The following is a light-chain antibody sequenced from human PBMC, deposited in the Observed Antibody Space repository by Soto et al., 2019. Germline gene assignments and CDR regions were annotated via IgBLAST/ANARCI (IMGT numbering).Light chain of an antibody. V-gene: IGLV2-14*01. CDR3: TSYTRDTALV. CDR2: EVS. J-gene: IGLJ1*01. CDR1: SRDVGTYNY. Sequence: SVLTQPASVSGSPGQSSTISCTGTSRDVGTYNYVSWYQHHPGKAPKLIIYEVSNRPSGVSNRFSGSKSGSTASLTISGLQAEDEADYHCTSYTRDTALVFGSGTKVTV.